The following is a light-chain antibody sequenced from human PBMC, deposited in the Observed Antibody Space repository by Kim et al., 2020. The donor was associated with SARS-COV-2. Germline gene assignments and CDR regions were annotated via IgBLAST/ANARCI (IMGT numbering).Light chain of an antibody. CDR2: GKN. CDR3: NSRDSTDNVV. Sequence: SSELTQDPAVSVALGQTVRITCQGDSLRSYYATWYQQKPGQAPILVIYGKNNRPSGIPDRFSGSSSGTLASFTITGTQAGDEADYSCNSRDSTDNVVFGG. CDR1: SLRSYY. J-gene: IGLJ2*01. V-gene: IGLV3-19*01.